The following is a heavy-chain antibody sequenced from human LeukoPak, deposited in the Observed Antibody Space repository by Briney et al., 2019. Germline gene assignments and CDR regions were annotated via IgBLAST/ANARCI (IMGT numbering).Heavy chain of an antibody. CDR1: GGSIRRYY. V-gene: IGHV4-59*08. J-gene: IGHJ4*02. CDR3: ARHSSSWYPDY. CDR2: IHYTGST. Sequence: SETLSLTCSVSGGSIRRYYWSWIRQPPGKGLEWIGYIHYTGSTNYNPPPKSRVTISVDTSKNQFSLQLSSVTATDTAVYFCARHSSSWYPDYWGQGTLVTVSS. D-gene: IGHD6-13*01.